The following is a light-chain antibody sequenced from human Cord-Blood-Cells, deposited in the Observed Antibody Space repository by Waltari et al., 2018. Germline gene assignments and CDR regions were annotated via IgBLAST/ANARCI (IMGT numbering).Light chain of an antibody. CDR1: SSDVGGYNY. CDR2: DVS. Sequence: QSALTQPASVSGSPGQSITISCTGTSSDVGGYNYVSWYQQHPGKAPKLMIYDVSKRPSGVSNRFSGSSSGTTVTLTISGAQVEDEADYYCYSAADNNRVFGGGTKLTVL. J-gene: IGLJ3*02. CDR3: YSAADNNRV. V-gene: IGLV2-14*01.